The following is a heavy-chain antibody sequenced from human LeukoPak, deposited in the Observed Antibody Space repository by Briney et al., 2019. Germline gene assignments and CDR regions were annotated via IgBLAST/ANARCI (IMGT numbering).Heavy chain of an antibody. CDR3: ARDPRGDYVR. CDR2: ISSSSSYI. V-gene: IGHV3-21*01. D-gene: IGHD4-17*01. J-gene: IGHJ4*02. CDR1: GFTFSSYS. Sequence: KSGGSLRLSCAASGFTFSSYSMNWVRQAPGKGLEWVSSISSSSSYIYYADSVKGRFTISRDNAKNSLYLQMNSLRAEDTAVYYCARDPRGDYVRWGQGTLVTVSS.